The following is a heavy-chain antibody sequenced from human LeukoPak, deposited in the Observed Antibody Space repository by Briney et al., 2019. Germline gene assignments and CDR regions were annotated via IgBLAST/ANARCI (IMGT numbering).Heavy chain of an antibody. V-gene: IGHV4-34*09. J-gene: IGHJ4*02. D-gene: IGHD1-26*01. CDR3: ARSGNYGGHFDY. CDR1: GGSFSGYY. CDR2: IYYSGST. Sequence: SETLSLTCAVYGGSFSGYYWSWIRQPPGKGLEWIGYIYYSGSTYYNPSLKSRVTISVDTSKIQFSLKLSSVTAADTAVYYCARSGNYGGHFDYWGQGTLVTVSS.